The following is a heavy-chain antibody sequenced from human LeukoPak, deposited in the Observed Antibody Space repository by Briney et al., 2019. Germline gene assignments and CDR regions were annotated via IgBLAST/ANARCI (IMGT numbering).Heavy chain of an antibody. CDR1: GGTFSSYG. V-gene: IGHV1-18*01. J-gene: IGHJ2*01. CDR3: ARDSSGYLYFDL. CDR2: ISAYNGNT. Sequence: ASVKVSCKASGGTFSSYGISWVRQAPGQGLEWMGWISAYNGNTNYAQKLQGRVTMTTDTSTSTAYMELRSLRSDDTAVYYCARDSSGYLYFDLWGRGTLVTVSS. D-gene: IGHD3-22*01.